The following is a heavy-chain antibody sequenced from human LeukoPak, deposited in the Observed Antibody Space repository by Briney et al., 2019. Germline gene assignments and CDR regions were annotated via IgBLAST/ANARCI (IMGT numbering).Heavy chain of an antibody. V-gene: IGHV4-59*01. J-gene: IGHJ4*02. CDR3: ARSRAYDYHFDN. D-gene: IGHD5-12*01. CDR1: GGSFSSYY. CDR2: IFYSGST. Sequence: PSETLSLTCAVYGGSFSSYYWSWIRQSPGKGLEWIGYIFYSGSTNYNPSLKSRVTISVDTSKNQFSLKLTSVTAADTAVYYCARSRAYDYHFDNWGQGTLVTVSS.